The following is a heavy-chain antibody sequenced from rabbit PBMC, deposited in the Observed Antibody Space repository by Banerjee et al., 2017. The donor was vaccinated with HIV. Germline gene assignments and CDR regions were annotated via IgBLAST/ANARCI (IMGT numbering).Heavy chain of an antibody. CDR2: INTISGDT. CDR1: GFSFSNKYV. V-gene: IGHV1S45*01. D-gene: IGHD4-1*01. Sequence: QEQLEESGGDLVKPEGSLTLTCTASGFSFSNKYVMCWVRQAPGKGLEWIACINTISGDTVYATWAKGRFTISKASWTTVTLQMTSLTAADTASYFCARDLAGVIGWYFTLWGPGTLVTVS. J-gene: IGHJ4*01. CDR3: ARDLAGVIGWYFTL.